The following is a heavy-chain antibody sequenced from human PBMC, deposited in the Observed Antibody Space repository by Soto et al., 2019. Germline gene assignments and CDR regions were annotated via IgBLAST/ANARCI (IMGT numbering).Heavy chain of an antibody. V-gene: IGHV4-39*01. CDR3: ARHVSEPLSGVFDP. D-gene: IGHD1-26*01. CDR1: GGSVSSCSYY. CDR2: IYYSGST. Sequence: PSETLSLTCAVSGGSVSSCSYYWGWIRQPPGKGLEWIGSIYYSGSTYYNPSLKSRVTISVDTSTNQFSLKLSSVTAADTAVYYCARHVSEPLSGVFDPWGQGTLVTVSS. J-gene: IGHJ5*02.